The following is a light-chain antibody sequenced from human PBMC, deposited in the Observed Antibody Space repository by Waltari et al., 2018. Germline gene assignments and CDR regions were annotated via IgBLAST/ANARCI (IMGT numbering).Light chain of an antibody. CDR1: QSLLDSDDGNTY. J-gene: IGKJ1*01. CDR3: MQGIEYPPT. Sequence: DIVMTQHPLSLPVTLGEPASISCRSSQSLLDSDDGNTYLDWYLQKPGQSPQLLIYEVSNRASGVPDRFSGSGSDTDFTLKISRVEAEDVGVYYCMQGIEYPPTFGQGTKVEIK. CDR2: EVS. V-gene: IGKV2-40*01.